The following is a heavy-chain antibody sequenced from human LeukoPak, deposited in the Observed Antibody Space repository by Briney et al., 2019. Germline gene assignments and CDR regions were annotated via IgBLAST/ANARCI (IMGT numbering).Heavy chain of an antibody. V-gene: IGHV3-21*01. CDR2: ISSRIRHV. CDR3: VKDLMGRFLMGGTTAYLHH. CDR1: AFSFSDYS. D-gene: IGHD1-1*01. J-gene: IGHJ1*01. Sequence: GGSLRLSCAASAFSFSDYSINWVRQAPGEWLEWVSAISSRIRHVYYAASVQGRFTISRDDAKNSLYLQINSLRVEDMAVYYCVKDLMGRFLMGGTTAYLHHWGQGTLVTVSS.